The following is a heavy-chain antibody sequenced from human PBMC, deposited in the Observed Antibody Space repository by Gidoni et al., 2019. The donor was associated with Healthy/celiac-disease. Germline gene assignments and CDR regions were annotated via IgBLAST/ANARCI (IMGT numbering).Heavy chain of an antibody. Sequence: GWIRQPPGKGLEWIGSIYYSGSTYYNPSLKSRVTISVDTSKNQFSLKLSSVTAADTAVYYCARRIAVAGTFDYWGQGTLVTVSS. CDR3: ARRIAVAGTFDY. CDR2: IYYSGST. J-gene: IGHJ4*02. D-gene: IGHD6-19*01. V-gene: IGHV4-39*01.